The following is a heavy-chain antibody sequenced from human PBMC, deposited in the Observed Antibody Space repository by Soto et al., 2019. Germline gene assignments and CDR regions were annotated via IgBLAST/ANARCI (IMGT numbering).Heavy chain of an antibody. Sequence: SETLSLTCAVYGGSFSGYYWSWIRQPPGKGLEWIGEINHSGSTNYNPSLKSRVTISVDTSKNQFSLKLSSVTAADTAVYYCARARQYDYIDYWGQGTLVTVSS. CDR2: INHSGST. J-gene: IGHJ4*02. V-gene: IGHV4-34*01. CDR3: ARARQYDYIDY. CDR1: GGSFSGYY.